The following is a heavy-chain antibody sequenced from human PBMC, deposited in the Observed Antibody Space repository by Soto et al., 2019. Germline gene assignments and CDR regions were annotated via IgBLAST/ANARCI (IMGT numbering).Heavy chain of an antibody. J-gene: IGHJ5*02. CDR3: ARLRGASWVDNWLDP. CDR1: GFTFSSYS. Sequence: EVQLVESGGGLVKPGGSLRLSCAASGFTFSSYSMNWVRQAPGKGLEWVSSISSSSSYIYYADSVKGRFTISRDNAKNSLYLQMNSLRAEDTAVYYCARLRGASWVDNWLDPWGQGTLVTVSS. D-gene: IGHD7-27*01. V-gene: IGHV3-21*01. CDR2: ISSSSSYI.